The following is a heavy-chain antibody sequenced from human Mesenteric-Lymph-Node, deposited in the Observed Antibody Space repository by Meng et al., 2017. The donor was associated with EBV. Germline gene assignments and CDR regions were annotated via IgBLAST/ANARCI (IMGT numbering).Heavy chain of an antibody. V-gene: IGHV4-4*02. CDR2: VFHIGST. Sequence: VQRQESGPGLVKPSGTLSLTCAVSGGSISGNNWWSWIRQPPGKGLEWIGEVFHIGSTNYNPSLKSRVTISLDKSKNQFSLKLTSVTAADTAVYFCARVSEISGTWLDCWGQGTLVTVSS. J-gene: IGHJ1*01. D-gene: IGHD1-7*01. CDR3: ARVSEISGTWLDC. CDR1: GGSISGNNW.